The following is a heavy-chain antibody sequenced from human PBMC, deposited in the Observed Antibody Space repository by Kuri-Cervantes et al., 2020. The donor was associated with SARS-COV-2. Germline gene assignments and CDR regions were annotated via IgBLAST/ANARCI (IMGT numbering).Heavy chain of an antibody. CDR2: ISSSSSYT. J-gene: IGHJ5*02. CDR3: ARDGGYYYDSSGPCWFDP. Sequence: GGSLRLSCAASGFSVIDSHMSWIRQAPGKGLEWVSYISSSSSYTNYADSVKGRFTISRDNAKNSLYLQMNSLRAEDTAVYYCARDGGYYYDSSGPCWFDPWGQGTLVTVSS. V-gene: IGHV3-11*05. D-gene: IGHD3-22*01. CDR1: GFSVIDSH.